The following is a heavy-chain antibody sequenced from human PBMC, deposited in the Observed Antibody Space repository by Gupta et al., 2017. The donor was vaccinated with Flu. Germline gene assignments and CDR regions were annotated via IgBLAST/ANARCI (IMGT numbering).Heavy chain of an antibody. J-gene: IGHJ4*02. CDR1: GYTFPGYY. V-gene: IGHV1-2*02. CDR2: LNPNSGVT. CDR3: ARKGSSGWHQTLYYFGY. D-gene: IGHD6-19*01. Sequence: QVQLVQSGAEVKKPGASVKVSCKASGYTFPGYYMHWVRQAPGQGLAWMGWLNPNSGVTNYAQKCNGRVTMTMDKSISTGDMELSRLRSDDTAVYYCARKGSSGWHQTLYYFGYWGQGTLVTVSS.